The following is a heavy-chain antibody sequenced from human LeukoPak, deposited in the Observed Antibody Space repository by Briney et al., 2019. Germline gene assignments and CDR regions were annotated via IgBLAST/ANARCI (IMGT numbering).Heavy chain of an antibody. CDR3: VRQYRVAAPADY. D-gene: IGHD6-13*01. V-gene: IGHV3-74*01. J-gene: IGHJ4*02. CDR1: GFTFSNYW. CDR2: INSDGSST. Sequence: GGSLRLSCAASGFTFSNYWMHWVRQAPGKGLVWLSRINSDGSSTSYADSVKGRFTISRDNAKNTLYVQMNGLRDEDTAVYYCVRQYRVAAPADYWGQGTLVTVSS.